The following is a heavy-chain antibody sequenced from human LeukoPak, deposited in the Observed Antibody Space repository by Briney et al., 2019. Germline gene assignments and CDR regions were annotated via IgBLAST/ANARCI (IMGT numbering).Heavy chain of an antibody. Sequence: ASVKVSCKVSGYTLTELSMHWVRQAPGKGLEWMGGSDPEDGETIYAQKFQGRVTMTEDTSTDTAYMELSSLRSEDTAVYYCATVAMAYSSGWYTYDYWGQGTLVTVSS. J-gene: IGHJ4*02. CDR3: ATVAMAYSSGWYTYDY. V-gene: IGHV1-24*01. CDR1: GYTLTELS. D-gene: IGHD6-19*01. CDR2: SDPEDGET.